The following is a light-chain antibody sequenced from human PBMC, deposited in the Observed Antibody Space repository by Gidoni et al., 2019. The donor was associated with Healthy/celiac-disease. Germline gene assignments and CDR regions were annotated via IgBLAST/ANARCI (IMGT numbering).Light chain of an antibody. CDR3: QQYGSSPQT. J-gene: IGKJ1*01. Sequence: EIALTQSAGTLSLSPGERATLSCRASQSVSSSYLAWYQQKPGQAPRLLIYGASSRATGIPDRFSGSGSGTDFTLTISRLEPEDFAVYYCQQYGSSPQTFGQGTKVEIK. CDR1: QSVSSSY. V-gene: IGKV3-20*01. CDR2: GAS.